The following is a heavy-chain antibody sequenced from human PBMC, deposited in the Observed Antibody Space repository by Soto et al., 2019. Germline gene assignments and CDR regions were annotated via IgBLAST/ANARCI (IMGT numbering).Heavy chain of an antibody. J-gene: IGHJ4*02. CDR1: GYTFTNHD. CDR3: ARGGDYFDY. V-gene: IGHV1-18*01. Sequence: QVQLVQSGAEVKEPGASVKVSCKASGYTFTNHDISWVRQAPGQGLEWMGWISAYNGNTHSAQHLXXRXTXXTDTSTSTAYMELRSLISDDTAVYFCARGGDYFDYWGRGTLVTVSS. CDR2: ISAYNGNT.